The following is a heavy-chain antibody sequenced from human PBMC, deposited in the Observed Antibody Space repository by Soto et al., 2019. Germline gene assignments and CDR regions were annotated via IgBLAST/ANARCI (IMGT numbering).Heavy chain of an antibody. J-gene: IGHJ4*02. CDR1: GCSFTSYW. CDR2: IYPGDSDT. D-gene: IGHD3-16*02. CDR3: ARILSDYIWGSYRYFDY. Sequence: ESLKISCKGSGCSFTSYWIGWVRQMHGKGLEWMGIIYPGDSDTRYSPSFQGQVTISADKSISTAYLQWSSLKASDTAMYCCARILSDYIWGSYRYFDYWGQGTLVTVSS. V-gene: IGHV5-51*01.